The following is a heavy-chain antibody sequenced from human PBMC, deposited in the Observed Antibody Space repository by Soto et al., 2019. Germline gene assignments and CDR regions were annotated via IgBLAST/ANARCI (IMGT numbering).Heavy chain of an antibody. Sequence: GGSLRLSCAASGFTFSSFGMHWVRQAPGKGLEWVSLIWYDGSKKSYGDSVKGRFTISRDNSRNTLYLEMNSLRAEDTALYYCTRDIGGKGAYWGPGTLVTVSS. D-gene: IGHD3-10*01. CDR3: TRDIGGKGAY. J-gene: IGHJ4*02. CDR1: GFTFSSFG. CDR2: IWYDGSKK. V-gene: IGHV3-33*01.